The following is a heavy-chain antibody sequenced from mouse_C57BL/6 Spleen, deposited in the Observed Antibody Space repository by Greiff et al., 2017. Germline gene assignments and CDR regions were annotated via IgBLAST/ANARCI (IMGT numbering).Heavy chain of an antibody. V-gene: IGHV5-12*01. Sequence: EVNLVESGGGLVQPGGSLKLSCAASGFTFSDYYMYWVRQTPEKRLEWVAYISNGGGSTYYPDTVKGRFTISRDNAKNTLYLQMSRLKSEDTAMYYCARHRSSYWYFDVWGTGTTVTVSS. D-gene: IGHD1-1*01. CDR3: ARHRSSYWYFDV. CDR2: ISNGGGST. J-gene: IGHJ1*03. CDR1: GFTFSDYY.